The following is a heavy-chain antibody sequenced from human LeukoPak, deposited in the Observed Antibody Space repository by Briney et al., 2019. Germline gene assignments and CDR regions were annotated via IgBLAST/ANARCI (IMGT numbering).Heavy chain of an antibody. CDR2: ISGSAGST. CDR3: AKGGMVRGEYNY. V-gene: IGHV3-23*01. D-gene: IGHD3-10*01. Sequence: PGGSLRLSCAASGFTFSSYVMGWVRQAPGKGLEWVSGISGSAGSTYYADSVKGRFTISRDNSKNTLYLQMNTLRVEDTAVYYCAKGGMVRGEYNYWGQGTLVTVSS. CDR1: GFTFSSYV. J-gene: IGHJ4*02.